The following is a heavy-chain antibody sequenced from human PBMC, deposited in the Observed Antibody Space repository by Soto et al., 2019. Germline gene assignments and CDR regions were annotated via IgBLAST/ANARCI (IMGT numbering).Heavy chain of an antibody. J-gene: IGHJ4*02. CDR1: GYTFTSYD. Sequence: QVQLVQSGAEVKKPGASVKVSCKASGYTFTSYDINWVRQATGQGLEWMGWMNPNCGNTGYAEKFQGRVTMTRNTSISTAYMELSSVRSEDTAMYYWARDVGSRIDYWGQGTLVTVSS. V-gene: IGHV1-8*01. CDR3: ARDVGSRIDY. D-gene: IGHD1-26*01. CDR2: MNPNCGNT.